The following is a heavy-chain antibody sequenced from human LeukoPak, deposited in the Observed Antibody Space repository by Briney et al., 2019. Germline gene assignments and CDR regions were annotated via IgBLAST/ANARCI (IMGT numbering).Heavy chain of an antibody. CDR1: GGSISSYY. Sequence: PSETLSLTCTVSGGSISSYYWSWIRQPPGKGLEWIGYIYYSGSTNYNPSLKSRVTISVDTSKNQFSLKLSSVTAADTAVYYCARDGYSTHDAFDIWGQGTMVTVSS. J-gene: IGHJ3*02. CDR2: IYYSGST. D-gene: IGHD2-15*01. V-gene: IGHV4-59*01. CDR3: ARDGYSTHDAFDI.